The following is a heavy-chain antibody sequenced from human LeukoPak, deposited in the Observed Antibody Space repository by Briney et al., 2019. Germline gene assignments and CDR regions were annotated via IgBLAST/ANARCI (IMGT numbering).Heavy chain of an antibody. V-gene: IGHV3-7*03. CDR3: AARSSGNPYF. CDR1: GLTFSTYW. CDR2: IKQDGSEK. J-gene: IGHJ4*02. D-gene: IGHD1-26*01. Sequence: GGFLRLSCAASGLTFSTYWMSWVRQAPGKGLQWVAKIKQDGSEKYYVDSVKGRFTISRDNAENSLYLQMNSLRVEDTAVYYCAARSSGNPYFWGQGTLVTVSS.